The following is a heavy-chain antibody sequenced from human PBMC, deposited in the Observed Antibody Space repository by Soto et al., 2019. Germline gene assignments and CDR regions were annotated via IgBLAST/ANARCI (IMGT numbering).Heavy chain of an antibody. V-gene: IGHV3-23*01. CDR2: ISGSGGRT. Sequence: EVQLLESGGGLIQPGGSLRLSCAASGFTFSSYAMSWVRQAPGKGLEWVSAISGSGGRTYYADSVKGRFTISRDDSKNTFYLQMNSLRAEDTALYYCAKSSGWYFGVMDVWGKGTAVTVSS. CDR3: AKSSGWYFGVMDV. D-gene: IGHD6-19*01. CDR1: GFTFSSYA. J-gene: IGHJ6*01.